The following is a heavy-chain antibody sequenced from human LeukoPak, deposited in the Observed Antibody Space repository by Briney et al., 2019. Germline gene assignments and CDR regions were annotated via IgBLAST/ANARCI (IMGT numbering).Heavy chain of an antibody. CDR3: ARARTYYDFWRGYYTGPYYFDY. J-gene: IGHJ4*02. Sequence: SETLSLTCAVYGGSFSGYYWSWIRQPPVKGLEWIGEINHSGSTNYNPSLKSRVTISVDTSKNQFSLKLSSVTAADTAVYYCARARTYYDFWRGYYTGPYYFDYWGQGTLVTVSS. V-gene: IGHV4-34*01. D-gene: IGHD3-3*01. CDR2: INHSGST. CDR1: GGSFSGYY.